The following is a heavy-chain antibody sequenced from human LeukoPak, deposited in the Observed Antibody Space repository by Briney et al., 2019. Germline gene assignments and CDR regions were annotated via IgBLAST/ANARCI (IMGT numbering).Heavy chain of an antibody. CDR3: ARDMVLAAAGRRVRGNFWFDP. D-gene: IGHD6-13*01. CDR1: GGSISSHY. CDR2: IYYSGST. Sequence: SETLSLTCTVSGGSISSHYWSWIRQPPGQGLEWIGYIYYSGSTNYNPSLKSRVTISVDTSKNQFSLKLSSVTAADTAVYYCARDMVLAAAGRRVRGNFWFDPWGQGTLVTVSS. J-gene: IGHJ5*02. V-gene: IGHV4-59*11.